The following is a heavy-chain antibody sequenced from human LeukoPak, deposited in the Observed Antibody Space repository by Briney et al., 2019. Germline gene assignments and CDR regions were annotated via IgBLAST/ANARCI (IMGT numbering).Heavy chain of an antibody. CDR2: IKYGGSER. J-gene: IGHJ3*02. CDR3: ARVSANGHSFDI. CDR1: GFIFSTSW. V-gene: IGHV3-7*01. D-gene: IGHD2-8*01. Sequence: GGSLRLSCAASGFIFSTSWMSWVRQAPGKGLEWVATIKYGGSERYYVDYVKGRFTISRDNAKNSLYLQMNSLRAEDTAVYYCARVSANGHSFDIWGQGTMVAVSS.